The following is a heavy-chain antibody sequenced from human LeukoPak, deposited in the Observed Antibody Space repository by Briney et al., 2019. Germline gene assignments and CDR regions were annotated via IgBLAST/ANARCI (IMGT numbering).Heavy chain of an antibody. D-gene: IGHD3-9*01. V-gene: IGHV3-15*01. J-gene: IGHJ4*02. Sequence: GGSLRLSCAVSASTFSQSWLTWVRQAPGKGLEWVGRIKRINDGVTTEYAEPVKGRFTISRDDSVKTLYLQMNSLKTEDTAVYYCATERYWVLDYWGQGTLVTVSS. CDR3: ATERYWVLDY. CDR1: ASTFSQSW. CDR2: IKRINDGVTT.